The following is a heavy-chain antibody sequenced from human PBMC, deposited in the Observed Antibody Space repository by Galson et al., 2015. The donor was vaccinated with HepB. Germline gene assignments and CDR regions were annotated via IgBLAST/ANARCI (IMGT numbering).Heavy chain of an antibody. Sequence: SLRLSCAASGFTFSSYAMGWARQAPGKGLEYVSAMSGNTGDTYYADSVKGRFTISRDNSKNTLYLQMNSLRAEDTAVYYCAKRGPGYCSSTTCYKSFDYWGQGTQVTVSS. V-gene: IGHV3-23*01. CDR2: MSGNTGDT. CDR3: AKRGPGYCSSTTCYKSFDY. J-gene: IGHJ4*02. D-gene: IGHD2-2*02. CDR1: GFTFSSYA.